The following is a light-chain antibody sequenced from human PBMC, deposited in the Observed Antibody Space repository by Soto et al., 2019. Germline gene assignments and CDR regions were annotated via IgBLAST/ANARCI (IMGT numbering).Light chain of an antibody. J-gene: IGKJ1*01. CDR2: KAS. CDR1: QTISSW. CDR3: QQDTSYSEA. Sequence: DIRMTQSPSTLSGYVGDRVTITCRASQTISSWLAWYQQKPGKAPKLLIYKASTLKSGVPSRFSGSGSGTEFTLTISSLQPDDFATYYCQQDTSYSEAFGQGTKVDIK. V-gene: IGKV1-5*03.